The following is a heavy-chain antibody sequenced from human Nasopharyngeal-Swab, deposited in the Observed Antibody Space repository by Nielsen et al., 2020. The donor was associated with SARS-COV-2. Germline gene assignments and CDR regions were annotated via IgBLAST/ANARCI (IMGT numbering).Heavy chain of an antibody. D-gene: IGHD1-26*01. Sequence: SETLSLTCTVSGGSISSSSYYWGWIRQPPGKGLEWIGSIYYSGSTNYNPSLKSRVTISVDTSKNQFSLRLSSVTAADTAVYYCARDIANSGSCNDAFDIWGQGTMVTVSS. CDR3: ARDIANSGSCNDAFDI. CDR1: GGSISSSSYY. CDR2: IYYSGST. J-gene: IGHJ3*02. V-gene: IGHV4-39*07.